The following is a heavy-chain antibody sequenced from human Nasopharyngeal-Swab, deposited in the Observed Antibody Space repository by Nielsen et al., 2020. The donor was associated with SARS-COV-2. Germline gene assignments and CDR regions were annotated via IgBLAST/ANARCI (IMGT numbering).Heavy chain of an antibody. Sequence: ASVKAPCKASGYTFTSYAMHWVRQAPGQRLEWMGWINAGNGNTKYSQKFQGRVTITRDTSASTAYMELSSLRSEDTAVYYCARDRIDSGFDYWGQGTLVTVSS. CDR1: GYTFTSYA. J-gene: IGHJ4*02. CDR2: INAGNGNT. CDR3: ARDRIDSGFDY. D-gene: IGHD3-10*01. V-gene: IGHV1-3*01.